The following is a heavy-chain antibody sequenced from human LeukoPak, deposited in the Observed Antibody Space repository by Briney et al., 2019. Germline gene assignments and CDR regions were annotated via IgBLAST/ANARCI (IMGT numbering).Heavy chain of an antibody. CDR3: ASKGGGY. Sequence: GGSLRLSCAASGFTFTNYVMSWVRQAPGKGLEWVSAISASGGSTHYADSVKGRFTISRDNSKNTLYLQMNSLRAEDTALYYCASKGGGYWGQGTLITVSS. J-gene: IGHJ4*02. CDR2: ISASGGST. D-gene: IGHD3-16*01. CDR1: GFTFTNYV. V-gene: IGHV3-23*01.